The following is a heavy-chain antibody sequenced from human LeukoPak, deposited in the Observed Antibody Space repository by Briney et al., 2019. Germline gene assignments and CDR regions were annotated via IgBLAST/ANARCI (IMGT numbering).Heavy chain of an antibody. CDR3: ARDYEFDY. V-gene: IGHV4-59*12. J-gene: IGHJ4*02. CDR1: GGSIGSYY. D-gene: IGHD5-12*01. CDR2: VYYSGST. Sequence: PSETLSLTCTVSGGSIGSYYWSWIRQPPGKGLEWIGYVYYSGSTNYNPSLKSRVTISVDTSKNQFSLKLSSVTAADTAVYYCARDYEFDYWGQGTLVTVSS.